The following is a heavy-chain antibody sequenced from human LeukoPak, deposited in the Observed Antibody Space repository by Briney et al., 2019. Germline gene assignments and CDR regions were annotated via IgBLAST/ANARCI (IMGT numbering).Heavy chain of an antibody. CDR2: ISSSSSYI. V-gene: IGHV3-21*01. CDR1: GFTFSTYV. CDR3: ARATRYSSSCFDY. J-gene: IGHJ4*02. D-gene: IGHD6-13*01. Sequence: GGSLRLSCAASGFTFSTYVMNWVRQAPGKGLEWVLSISSSSSYIYYADSVQGRFTISRDNAKSSLYLQMNSLRAEDTAVYYCARATRYSSSCFDYWGQGTLVTVSS.